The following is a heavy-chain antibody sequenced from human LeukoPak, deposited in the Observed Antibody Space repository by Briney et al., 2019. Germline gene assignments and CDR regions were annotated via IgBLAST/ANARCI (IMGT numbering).Heavy chain of an antibody. J-gene: IGHJ4*02. Sequence: GGSLRLSCAASGFTFSSYSMNWVRQAPGKGLEWVSSISSSSSYIYYADSVKGRFTISRDNAKNSLYLQMNSLRAEDTAVYYCAREPKIEVGATHFDYWGQGTLVTVSS. V-gene: IGHV3-21*01. CDR3: AREPKIEVGATHFDY. CDR1: GFTFSSYS. D-gene: IGHD1-26*01. CDR2: ISSSSSYI.